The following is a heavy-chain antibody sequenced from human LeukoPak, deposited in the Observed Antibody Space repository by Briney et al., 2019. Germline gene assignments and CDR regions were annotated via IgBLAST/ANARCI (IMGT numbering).Heavy chain of an antibody. J-gene: IGHJ3*02. V-gene: IGHV4-59*01. D-gene: IGHD3-22*01. CDR1: GGSISTYY. CDR2: IHYSGST. CDR3: ARGGLDSNGYWTAFDI. Sequence: PSETLSLTCAVSGGSISTYYWSWIRQPPGKGLEWTGYIHYSGSTNYNPSLKSRVTILVGTSKNQFSLRLSSVTAADTAVYYCARGGLDSNGYWTAFDIWGQGTMVTVSS.